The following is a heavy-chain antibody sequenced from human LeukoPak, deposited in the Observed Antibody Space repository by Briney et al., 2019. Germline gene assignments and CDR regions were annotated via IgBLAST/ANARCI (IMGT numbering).Heavy chain of an antibody. J-gene: IGHJ5*02. V-gene: IGHV4-30-2*01. CDR3: ARGDGSGSGRWFDP. Sequence: SETLSLTCTVSGASISSGTYFWSWIRQPPGEGLEWIGYIYHTGSTYYNPFLKGRVTISVDRSKNQFSLNLNFVTATDTALYYCARGDGSGSGRWFDPWGQGALITVSS. D-gene: IGHD3-10*01. CDR2: IYHTGST. CDR1: GASISSGTYF.